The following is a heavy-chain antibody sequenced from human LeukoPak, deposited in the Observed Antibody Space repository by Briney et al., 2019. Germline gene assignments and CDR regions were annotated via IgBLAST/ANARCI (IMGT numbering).Heavy chain of an antibody. CDR1: GFTFSSYG. V-gene: IGHV3-30*03. Sequence: GGSLRLSCAASGFTFSSYGMHWVRQAPGKGLEWVAVISYDGSNKYFADSVKGRLTTSRDNSKNKLYLQMNRLRAEDKAVYSCATPRFSGRSSAFDYWGQGTLVTVSS. J-gene: IGHJ4*02. CDR2: ISYDGSNK. D-gene: IGHD1-26*01. CDR3: ATPRFSGRSSAFDY.